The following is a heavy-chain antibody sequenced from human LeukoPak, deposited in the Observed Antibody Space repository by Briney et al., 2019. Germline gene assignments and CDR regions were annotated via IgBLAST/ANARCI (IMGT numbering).Heavy chain of an antibody. D-gene: IGHD1-26*01. J-gene: IGHJ5*02. CDR1: GGSISSSSYY. CDR2: IYYSGST. CDR3: ARLRRQKSAVGWFDP. V-gene: IGHV4-39*01. Sequence: SETLSLTCTVSGGSISSSSYYWGWIRQPPGKGLEWIGSIYYSGSTYYNPSLKSRVTISVDTSKNQFSLKLSSVTAADTAVYYCARLRRQKSAVGWFDPWGQGTLVTVSS.